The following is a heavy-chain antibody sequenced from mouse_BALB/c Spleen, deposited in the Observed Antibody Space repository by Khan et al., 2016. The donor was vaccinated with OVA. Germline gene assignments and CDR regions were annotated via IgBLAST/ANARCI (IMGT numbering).Heavy chain of an antibody. Sequence: QMQLEESGPGLVAPSQSLYISCTVSGYSLTSYGVHWVRQPPGKGLEWLGVIWAGGSTDYNSALMSRLSISKDNSRCKVYFKMNSLQTDVTARYCCAGIMDLWGQGTTLTVSS. CDR2: IWAGGST. J-gene: IGHJ2*01. V-gene: IGHV2-9*02. CDR1: GYSLTSYG. CDR3: AGIMDL.